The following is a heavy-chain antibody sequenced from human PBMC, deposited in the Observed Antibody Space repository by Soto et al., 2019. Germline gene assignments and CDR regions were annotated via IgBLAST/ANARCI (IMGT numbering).Heavy chain of an antibody. CDR3: ARVLCSSTSCYAWENWFDP. D-gene: IGHD2-2*01. CDR1: GGSFRSGGYY. Sequence: QVQLQESGPGLVKPSQTLSLTCTDSGGSFRSGGYYWNWIRQHPGKGLEWIGYIYYSGSTSYNPSLKSRVTISVDTSKNQFTPKLISVTAAVTAVYYCARVLCSSTSCYAWENWFDPWGQGTLVTVSS. CDR2: IYYSGST. V-gene: IGHV4-31*03. J-gene: IGHJ5*02.